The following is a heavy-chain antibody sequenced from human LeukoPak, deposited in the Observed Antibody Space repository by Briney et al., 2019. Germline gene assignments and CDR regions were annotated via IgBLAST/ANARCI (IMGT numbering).Heavy chain of an antibody. CDR2: ISSSSRYI. CDR1: GFTFSSYS. CDR3: ARDYYSRFDY. Sequence: GGSLRLSCAASGFTFSSYSINWVRQAPGKGLEWVSSISSSSRYIYYADSVKGRFTISRDNAKNTLILQMNSLRAEDTAVYYCARDYYSRFDYWGQGTLVTVSS. V-gene: IGHV3-21*01. J-gene: IGHJ4*02. D-gene: IGHD3-22*01.